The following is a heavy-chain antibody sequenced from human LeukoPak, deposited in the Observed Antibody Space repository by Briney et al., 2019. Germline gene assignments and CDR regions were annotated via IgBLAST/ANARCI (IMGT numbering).Heavy chain of an antibody. Sequence: GGSLRLSCAASGFTFSSYGMHWVRQAPGKGLEWVAFIHYDGSDKYFADSVKGRFIISRDNSKNTLYVQMNSLRAEDTAVYYCAKDGGRGVLDYWGQGALVTVSS. CDR2: IHYDGSDK. D-gene: IGHD3-10*01. J-gene: IGHJ4*02. CDR1: GFTFSSYG. V-gene: IGHV3-30*02. CDR3: AKDGGRGVLDY.